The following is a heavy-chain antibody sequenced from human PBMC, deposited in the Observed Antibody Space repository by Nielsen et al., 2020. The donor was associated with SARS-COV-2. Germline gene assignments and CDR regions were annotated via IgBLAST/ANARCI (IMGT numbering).Heavy chain of an antibody. D-gene: IGHD1-14*01. CDR1: GFAFNDYA. Sequence: GVLKISCAASGFAFNDYAMNWVRQAPGKGLEWVSVISGAGGTTLYADSVKGRFTISRDNSKSAVFLQMNSLRLEDTAVYYCARETIDHSSSFVDYWGQGTLVTVSS. V-gene: IGHV3-23*01. J-gene: IGHJ4*02. CDR3: ARETIDHSSSFVDY. CDR2: ISGAGGTT.